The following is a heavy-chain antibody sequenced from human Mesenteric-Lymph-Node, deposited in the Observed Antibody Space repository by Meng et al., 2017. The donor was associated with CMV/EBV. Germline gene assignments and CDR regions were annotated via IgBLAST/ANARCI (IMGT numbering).Heavy chain of an antibody. CDR1: YY. CDR3: ARALLPLLYYGSGTYYNGLGFEL. D-gene: IGHD3-10*01. CDR2: IDPRGGGS. J-gene: IGHJ4*02. Sequence: YYWHCVQQAPGQGVEWMRRIDPRGGGSYYAQQFHGMLTSPRDTSISTAYLELNSLRSDDTAVYYCARALLPLLYYGSGTYYNGLGFELWGQGTLVTVSS. V-gene: IGHV1-2*06.